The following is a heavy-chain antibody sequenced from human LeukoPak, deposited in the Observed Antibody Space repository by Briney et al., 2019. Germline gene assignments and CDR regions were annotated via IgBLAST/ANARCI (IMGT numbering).Heavy chain of an antibody. CDR2: ISSSGSTI. Sequence: KPSETLSLTCTVSGGSISSYYWSWIRQAPGKGLEWVSYISSSGSTIYYADSVKGRFTISRDNAKNSLYLQMNSLRAEDTAVYYCARDGVATIKYNWFDPWGQGTLVTVSS. CDR3: ARDGVATIKYNWFDP. J-gene: IGHJ5*02. D-gene: IGHD5-24*01. V-gene: IGHV3-11*01. CDR1: GGSISSYY.